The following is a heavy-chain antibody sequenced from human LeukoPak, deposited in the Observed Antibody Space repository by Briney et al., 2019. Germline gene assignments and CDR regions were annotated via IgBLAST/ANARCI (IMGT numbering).Heavy chain of an antibody. CDR1: GFTVSTNY. CDR2: IYSSGST. Sequence: GGSLRLSCAASGFTVSTNYMSWVRQAPGKGLEWVSVIYSSGSTNYADSVKGRFTISRDNSKNTLYLQMNSLRAEDTAVYYCARESYYYGSGRMGYFDYWGQGTLVTVSS. J-gene: IGHJ4*02. V-gene: IGHV3-66*01. CDR3: ARESYYYGSGRMGYFDY. D-gene: IGHD3-10*01.